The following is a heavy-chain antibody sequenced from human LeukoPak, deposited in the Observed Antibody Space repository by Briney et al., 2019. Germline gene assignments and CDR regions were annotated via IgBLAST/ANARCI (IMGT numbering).Heavy chain of an antibody. J-gene: IGHJ4*02. Sequence: SETLSLTCTVSGGSISSRPYCWGWIRQPPGKGLEWLGSFYYSWSTYFKPSLKSRVTISVDTPTNQISLKLSSVTAADTAVYYCARSVWYSSSSPIFAYYSASWSQGTLVTASP. CDR2: FYYSWST. D-gene: IGHD6-6*01. V-gene: IGHV4-39*01. CDR3: ARSVWYSSSSPIFAYYSAS. CDR1: GGSISSRPYC.